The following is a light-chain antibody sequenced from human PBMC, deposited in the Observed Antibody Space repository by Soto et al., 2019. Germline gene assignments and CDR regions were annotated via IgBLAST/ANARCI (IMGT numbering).Light chain of an antibody. V-gene: IGKV3D-20*02. Sequence: MMMTQSPATLSVSPGERATLSCRASQSVSSNYLAWYQQKLGQAPRLLIYDASRRATGIPDRFSGSGSGTDFTLTISSLEPEDSAVYYCQQRYNWPRTFGQGTKVDIK. CDR3: QQRYNWPRT. J-gene: IGKJ1*01. CDR1: QSVSSNY. CDR2: DAS.